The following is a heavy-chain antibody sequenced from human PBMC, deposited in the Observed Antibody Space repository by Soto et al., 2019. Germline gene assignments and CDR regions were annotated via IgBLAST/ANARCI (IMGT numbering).Heavy chain of an antibody. D-gene: IGHD6-13*01. CDR2: IIPIFGTA. CDR3: ARVPRQQLAPVTKENYYYYGMDV. J-gene: IGHJ6*02. V-gene: IGHV1-69*12. Sequence: QVQLVQSGAEVKKPGSSVKVSCKASGGTFSSYAISWVRQAPGQGLEWMGGIIPIFGTANYAQKFQGRVTITADESTSTAYMELSSLRSEDTAVYYCARVPRQQLAPVTKENYYYYGMDVWGQGTTVTVSS. CDR1: GGTFSSYA.